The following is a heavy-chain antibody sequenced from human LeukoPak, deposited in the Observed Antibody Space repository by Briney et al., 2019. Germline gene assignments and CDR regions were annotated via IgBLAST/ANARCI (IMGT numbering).Heavy chain of an antibody. Sequence: GGSLRLSCAASGFTFSSYGMHWVRQAPGKGLEWVAVIWYDGSNKYYADSVKGRFTISRDNSKNTLYLQMNSLRAEDTAVYYCARDRQWPALYYYYYYGMDVWGQGTTVTVSS. D-gene: IGHD6-19*01. CDR3: ARDRQWPALYYYYYYGMDV. J-gene: IGHJ6*02. CDR2: IWYDGSNK. CDR1: GFTFSSYG. V-gene: IGHV3-33*01.